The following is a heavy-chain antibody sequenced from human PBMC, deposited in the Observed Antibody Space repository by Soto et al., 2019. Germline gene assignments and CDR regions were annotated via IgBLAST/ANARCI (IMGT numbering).Heavy chain of an antibody. CDR2: VSAGGDMT. CDR1: GFTFSFYA. D-gene: IGHD3-10*01. J-gene: IGHJ6*02. CDR3: ARGDRGGSGSPASYYYSGLDV. Sequence: DVQVLESGGDLVQPGGSLRLSCAASGFTFSFYAMSWVRQAPGKGLEWVSSVSAGGDMTYYSDSVKGRFTISRDNSNNALFLQMNSLRIEDTGLYYCARGDRGGSGSPASYYYSGLDVWGQGTTVTVS. V-gene: IGHV3-23*01.